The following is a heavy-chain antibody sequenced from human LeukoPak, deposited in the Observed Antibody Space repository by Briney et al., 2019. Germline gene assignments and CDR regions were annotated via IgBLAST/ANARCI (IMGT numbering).Heavy chain of an antibody. Sequence: ASVKVSCKASGYTFTGYYMHWVRQAPGQGLEWMGWSNPNSGGTNYAQKFQGRVTMTRDTSISTAYMELSRLRSDDTAVYYCARERRSRGIVSRGGWFDPWGQGTLVTVSS. CDR2: SNPNSGGT. J-gene: IGHJ5*02. D-gene: IGHD2-21*01. V-gene: IGHV1-2*02. CDR1: GYTFTGYY. CDR3: ARERRSRGIVSRGGWFDP.